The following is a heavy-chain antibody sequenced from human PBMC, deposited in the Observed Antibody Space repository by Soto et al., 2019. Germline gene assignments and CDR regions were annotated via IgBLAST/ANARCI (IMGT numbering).Heavy chain of an antibody. V-gene: IGHV4-61*02. J-gene: IGHJ4*02. Sequence: PSETLSLTCTVSCGSVSSGSYYWSWIRQPAGKGLEWIGRIYTSGSTNYNPSLKSRVTMSVDTSKNQFSLKLSSVTAADTAVYYCARDQLSGSYYGGHFDYWGQGTLVTVSS. CDR2: IYTSGST. D-gene: IGHD1-26*01. CDR3: ARDQLSGSYYGGHFDY. CDR1: CGSVSSGSYY.